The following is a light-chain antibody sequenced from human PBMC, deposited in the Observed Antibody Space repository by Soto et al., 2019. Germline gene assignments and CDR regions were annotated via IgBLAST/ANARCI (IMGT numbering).Light chain of an antibody. CDR1: SXDVVTYNL. CDR3: YSFAGSTTFSYV. J-gene: IGLJ1*01. V-gene: IGLV2-23*02. CDR2: EVT. Sequence: QSVLTQPASVSGSPGQSISIYCTGTSXDVVTYNLVSWYQRHPGKAPTVLIYEVTKRPSGVSNRFSGSKSGNTASLTISGLQTEDEADYYCYSFAGSTTFSYVFGPGTKVTVL.